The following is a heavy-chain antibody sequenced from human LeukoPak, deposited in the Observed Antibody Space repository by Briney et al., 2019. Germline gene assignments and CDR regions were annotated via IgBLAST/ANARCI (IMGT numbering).Heavy chain of an antibody. J-gene: IGHJ4*02. Sequence: ASVKVSCKASGYTFTGYYMHWVRQAPGQGLEWMGWINPNSGGTNYAQKFQGRVTMTRDTSISTAYMELSRLRSDDTAVYYCARLTLDYYDSSGYYSVDYWGQGTLVTVSS. D-gene: IGHD3-22*01. CDR3: ARLTLDYYDSSGYYSVDY. CDR1: GYTFTGYY. V-gene: IGHV1-2*02. CDR2: INPNSGGT.